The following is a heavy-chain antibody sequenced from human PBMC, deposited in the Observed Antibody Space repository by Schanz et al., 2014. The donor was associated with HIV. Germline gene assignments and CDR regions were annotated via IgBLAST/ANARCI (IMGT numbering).Heavy chain of an antibody. CDR3: ANSGYCTSGICYTRGNGMDV. D-gene: IGHD2-8*01. Sequence: EVQLLESGGGLVQPGGSLSPSCEASGLPFRSNAMTWVGKAPGRGRGWVSGISGISGHTWYADSVKGRFTISRDNPKNRLYLQMNSLRAEDTAVYYCANSGYCTSGICYTRGNGMDVWGQGTTVTVSS. CDR1: GLPFRSNA. CDR2: ISGISGHT. V-gene: IGHV3-23*01. J-gene: IGHJ6*02.